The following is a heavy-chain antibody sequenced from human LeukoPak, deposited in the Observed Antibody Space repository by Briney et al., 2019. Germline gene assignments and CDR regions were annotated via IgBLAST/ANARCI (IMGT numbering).Heavy chain of an antibody. CDR1: GFSFDDYG. CDR2: VNWNSDKI. Sequence: PGRSLRLSCAASGFSFDDYGMHWVRQGPGKGLEWVAGVNWNSDKIGYAESVKGRFTISRDNAKKSLYLEMNSVREEDTAFYYCAKGNEVLRSGELLGWFGPWGQGTLVTVSS. D-gene: IGHD3-10*01. CDR3: AKGNEVLRSGELLGWFGP. J-gene: IGHJ5*02. V-gene: IGHV3-9*01.